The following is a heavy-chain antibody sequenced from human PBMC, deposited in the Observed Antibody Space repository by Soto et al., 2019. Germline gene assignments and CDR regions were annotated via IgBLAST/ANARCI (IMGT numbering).Heavy chain of an antibody. CDR2: ISTSSATI. CDR3: ARVGNWPGRSMDX. D-gene: IGHD1-20*01. J-gene: IGHJ6*02. Sequence: GGSRRLSFAASGFTLRSYGMNWVRPAPGKGLEWLSYISTSSATIYYAYSLKVRFTVSRDHANNLVYLQLNSLRDEDTAMYYCARVGNWPGRSMDXWGQGTPRTVS. V-gene: IGHV3-48*02. CDR1: GFTLRSYG.